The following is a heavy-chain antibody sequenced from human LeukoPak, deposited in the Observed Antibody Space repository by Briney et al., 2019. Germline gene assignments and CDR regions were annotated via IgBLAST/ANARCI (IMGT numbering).Heavy chain of an antibody. CDR1: GFTYSSYW. CDR2: IKQDGSQI. Sequence: GGSLRLSCVASGFTYSSYWMSWVRQAPGKGLEWVANIKQDGSQIYYVDSMKGRVTISRDNGKKSVYLQMNSLRAEDTAVYHCARIGYSSSSFDYWGQGTLVTVSS. V-gene: IGHV3-7*01. J-gene: IGHJ4*02. D-gene: IGHD6-13*01. CDR3: ARIGYSSSSFDY.